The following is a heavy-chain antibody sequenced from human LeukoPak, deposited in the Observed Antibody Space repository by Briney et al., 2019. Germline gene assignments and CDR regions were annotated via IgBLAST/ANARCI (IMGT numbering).Heavy chain of an antibody. CDR1: GFTFSSYS. D-gene: IGHD6-6*01. J-gene: IGHJ4*02. V-gene: IGHV3-21*01. Sequence: GGSLRLSCAASGFTFSSYSMNWVRQAPGKGLEWVSSISSSSSYIYYADSVKGRFTISRDNAKNSLYLQMNSLRAEDTAAYYCARSESSSSPYFDYWGQGTLVTVSS. CDR3: ARSESSSSPYFDY. CDR2: ISSSSSYI.